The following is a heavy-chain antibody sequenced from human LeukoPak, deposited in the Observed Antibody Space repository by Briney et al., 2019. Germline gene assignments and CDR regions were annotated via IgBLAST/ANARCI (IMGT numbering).Heavy chain of an antibody. J-gene: IGHJ4*02. CDR2: ISDSGGST. Sequence: GGSLRLSCAASGFTFSSYAMNWVRQAPGKGLEWVSTISDSGGSTYYADSVKGRFTISRDNSKNTLYLQMNSLRAEDTAVYYCAKANSITIFGVISPVDYWGQGTLVTVSS. V-gene: IGHV3-23*01. CDR1: GFTFSSYA. D-gene: IGHD3-3*01. CDR3: AKANSITIFGVISPVDY.